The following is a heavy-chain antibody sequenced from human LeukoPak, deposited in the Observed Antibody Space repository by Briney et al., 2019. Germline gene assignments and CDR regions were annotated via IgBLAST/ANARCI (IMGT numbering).Heavy chain of an antibody. J-gene: IGHJ5*02. V-gene: IGHV4-31*03. CDR3: ARDHRHNWFDP. CDR1: GGSISSGGYY. CDR2: IYYSGST. Sequence: SETLSLTCTVSGGSISSGGYYWSWIRQHPGKGLEWIGYIYYSGSTYYNPSLKSRVTISVDTSKNQFSLKLSSVTAADTAVYYCARDHRHNWFDPWGQGTLVTVSS.